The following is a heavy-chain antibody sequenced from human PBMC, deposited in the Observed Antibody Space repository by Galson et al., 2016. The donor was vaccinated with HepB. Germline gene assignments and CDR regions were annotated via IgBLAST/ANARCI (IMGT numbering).Heavy chain of an antibody. Sequence: CAISGDSVSGNRVSWNWIRQSPSRGLEWLGRTYYRSKWYYDSAVSVKSRIMINPDTSRNLLSLQPNSVTPEDSAVYFCARGGFGAEVADFHYWGQGGLVTVSS. D-gene: IGHD6-19*01. CDR2: TYYRSKWYY. CDR3: ARGGFGAEVADFHY. CDR1: GDSVSGNRVS. J-gene: IGHJ4*02. V-gene: IGHV6-1*01.